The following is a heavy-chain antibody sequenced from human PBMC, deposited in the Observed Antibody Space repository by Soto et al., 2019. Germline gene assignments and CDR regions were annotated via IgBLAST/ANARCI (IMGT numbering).Heavy chain of an antibody. J-gene: IGHJ4*02. D-gene: IGHD3-10*01. V-gene: IGHV3-7*01. CDR1: GFTFSTYW. CDR2: IKQDGSEK. Sequence: EVQLVESGGGLVQPGGSLRLSCAVSGFTFSTYWMTWVRQAPGKGLEWVANIKQDGSEKHYVDSVKGRFTISRDNAKNSLYMHINSLRAEDPAFYFWARGGSESDYWGQGTLVTVSS. CDR3: ARGGSESDY.